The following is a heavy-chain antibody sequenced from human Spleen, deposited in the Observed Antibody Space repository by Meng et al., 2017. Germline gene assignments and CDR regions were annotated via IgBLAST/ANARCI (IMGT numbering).Heavy chain of an antibody. J-gene: IGHJ4*02. CDR1: GFTFSIYW. CDR2: INTDGSST. Sequence: EVYLGESGGALVQPGGSLRLSCTASGFTFSIYWMHWVRQAPGKGPVWVSRINTDGSSTDYADSVKGRFTISRDNAKNTLYLQMNSLRAEDTAMYYCARFTPFDYWGQGTLVTVSS. V-gene: IGHV3-74*01. CDR3: ARFTPFDY.